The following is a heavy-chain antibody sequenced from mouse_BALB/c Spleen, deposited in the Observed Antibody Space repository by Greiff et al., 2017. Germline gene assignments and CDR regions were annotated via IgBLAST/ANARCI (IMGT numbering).Heavy chain of an antibody. J-gene: IGHJ2*01. CDR3: ARSYDYDEGPYYLDY. Sequence: EVKLMESGGGLVQPGGSLKLSCAASGFTFSSYGMSWVRQTPDKRLELVATINSNGGSTYYPDSVKGRFTISRDNAKNTLYLQMSSLKSEDTAMYYCARSYDYDEGPYYLDYWGQGTTLTVSS. CDR2: INSNGGST. CDR1: GFTFSSYG. D-gene: IGHD2-4*01. V-gene: IGHV5-6-3*01.